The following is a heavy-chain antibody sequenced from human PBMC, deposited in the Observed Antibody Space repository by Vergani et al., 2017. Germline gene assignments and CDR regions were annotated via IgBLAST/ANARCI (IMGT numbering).Heavy chain of an antibody. Sequence: QVQLQQWGAGLLKPSETLSLTCAVYGGSFSGYYWSWIRQPPGKGLEWIGEINHSGSTNYNPSLKSRVTISVDTSKNQFSLKLCSVTAADTAVYYCARRPGWLRPGASYYFDYWGQGTLVTVSS. CDR2: INHSGST. D-gene: IGHD5-12*01. CDR1: GGSFSGYY. CDR3: ARRPGWLRPGASYYFDY. V-gene: IGHV4-34*01. J-gene: IGHJ4*02.